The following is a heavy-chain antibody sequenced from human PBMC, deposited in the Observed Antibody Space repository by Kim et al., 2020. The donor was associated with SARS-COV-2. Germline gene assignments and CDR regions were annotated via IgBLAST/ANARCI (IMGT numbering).Heavy chain of an antibody. Sequence: VKGRFTIARDNAQNSLYLQMNSLRAEDTAVYYCAGTTVVVVTANYYGMDVWGQGTTVTVSS. D-gene: IGHD2-21*02. V-gene: IGHV3-11*06. J-gene: IGHJ6*02. CDR3: AGTTVVVVTANYYGMDV.